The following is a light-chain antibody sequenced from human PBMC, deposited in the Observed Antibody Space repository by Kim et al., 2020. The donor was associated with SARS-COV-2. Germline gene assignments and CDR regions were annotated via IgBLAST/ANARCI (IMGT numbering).Light chain of an antibody. CDR3: ATWDSSLNARDWV. J-gene: IGLJ3*02. CDR1: SSNIGNNV. Sequence: QSVLTQPPSVSAAPGQKVTISCSGSSSNIGNNVVSWYQQLPGTAPQLLIYDNNKRPSGIPDRYSGSKSDTSATLGITGRQTGDEADYYCATWDSSLNARDWVFGGGTQLTVL. CDR2: DNN. V-gene: IGLV1-51*01.